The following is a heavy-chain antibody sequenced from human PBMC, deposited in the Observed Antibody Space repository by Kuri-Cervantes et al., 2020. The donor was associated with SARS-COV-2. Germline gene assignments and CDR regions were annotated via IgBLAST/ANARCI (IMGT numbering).Heavy chain of an antibody. CDR3: AKDRGYCSSTSCYNGYFQH. CDR1: GFTFSSYG. J-gene: IGHJ1*01. Sequence: GGSLRLSCAASGFTFSSYGMHWVRQAPGKGLEWVAFIRYDGSNKYYADSVKGRLTISRDNSKNTLYLQMNSLRAEDTAVYYCAKDRGYCSSTSCYNGYFQHWGQGTLVTVSS. CDR2: IRYDGSNK. D-gene: IGHD2-2*02. V-gene: IGHV3-30*02.